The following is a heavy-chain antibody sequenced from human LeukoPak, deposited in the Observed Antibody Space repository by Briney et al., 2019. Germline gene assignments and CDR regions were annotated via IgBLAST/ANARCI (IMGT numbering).Heavy chain of an antibody. V-gene: IGHV1-18*01. D-gene: IGHD5-24*01. Sequence: ASVKVSCKASGYTFISYGISWVRQAPGQGLEWMGWISAYNGDTNYAQKLQGRVTMTTDTSTSTAYMELRSLRSDDTAVYYCARAPRADDNWFDPWGQGTLVTVSS. CDR1: GYTFISYG. CDR3: ARAPRADDNWFDP. CDR2: ISAYNGDT. J-gene: IGHJ5*02.